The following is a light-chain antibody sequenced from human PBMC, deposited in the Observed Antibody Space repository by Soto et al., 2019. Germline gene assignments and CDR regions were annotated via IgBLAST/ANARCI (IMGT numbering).Light chain of an antibody. J-gene: IGLJ1*01. CDR3: SSYAGSTTYV. CDR2: GVS. Sequence: QSVLTQPPSASGSPGQSVTISCTGTSSDVGAYNYVSWYQQHPGKAPKLMIYGVSERPSGVPDRFSGSKSGNTASLTVSGLQAEDEADYYCSSYAGSTTYVFGNGTKVTVL. CDR1: SSDVGAYNY. V-gene: IGLV2-8*01.